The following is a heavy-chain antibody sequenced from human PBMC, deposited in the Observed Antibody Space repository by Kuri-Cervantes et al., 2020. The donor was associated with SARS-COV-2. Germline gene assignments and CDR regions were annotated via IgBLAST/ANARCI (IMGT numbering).Heavy chain of an antibody. CDR2: ISAYNGNT. D-gene: IGHD1-26*01. V-gene: IGHV1-18*04. J-gene: IGHJ4*02. CDR1: GYSFTSYG. CDR3: ARDKIDVGYFDY. Sequence: GESLKISCKGSGYSFTSYGISWVRQAPGQGLEWMGWISAYNGNTNYAQKLQGRVTMTTDTSTSTAYMELSSLRSEDTAVYYCARDKIDVGYFDYWGQGTLVTVSS.